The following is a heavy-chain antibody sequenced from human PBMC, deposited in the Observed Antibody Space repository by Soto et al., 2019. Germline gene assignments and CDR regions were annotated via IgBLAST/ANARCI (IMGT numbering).Heavy chain of an antibody. V-gene: IGHV4-30-4*01. CDR1: GGSISSGDYY. Sequence: SETLSLTCTVSGGSISSGDYYWSWIRQPPGKSLEWIGYIYYSGSTYYNPSLKSRVTISVDTSKNQFSLKLSSVTAADTAVYYCARVRATTNYFDYWGQGTLVTVSS. CDR2: IYYSGST. J-gene: IGHJ4*02. D-gene: IGHD1-26*01. CDR3: ARVRATTNYFDY.